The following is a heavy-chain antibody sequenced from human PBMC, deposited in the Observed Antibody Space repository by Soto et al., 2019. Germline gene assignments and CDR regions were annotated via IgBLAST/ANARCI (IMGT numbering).Heavy chain of an antibody. V-gene: IGHV3-7*04. J-gene: IGHJ3*02. CDR1: GFTFSSYW. D-gene: IGHD3-10*01. CDR2: IKQDGSEK. CDR3: ARASGYSGWAFDI. Sequence: GGSLRLSCAASGFTFSSYWMSWVRQAPGKGLEWVANIKQDGSEKNYVDSVKGRFNISIDNAKNSLYLQMNSLRAEDTAVYYRARASGYSGWAFDIWGQGTMVTVSS.